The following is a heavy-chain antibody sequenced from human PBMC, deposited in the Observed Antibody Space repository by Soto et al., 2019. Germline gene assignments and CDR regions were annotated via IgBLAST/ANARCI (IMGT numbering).Heavy chain of an antibody. Sequence: SQTLSLTCAISGDSVSSNSAAWNWIRQSPSRGLEWLGRTYYRSKWYNDYAVSVKSRITINPDTSKNQFSLQLNSVTPEDTAVYYCARLGYCSSTSCPMGGYYGMDVWGQGTTVTVSS. CDR2: TYYRSKWYN. V-gene: IGHV6-1*01. CDR1: GDSVSSNSAA. J-gene: IGHJ6*02. CDR3: ARLGYCSSTSCPMGGYYGMDV. D-gene: IGHD2-2*01.